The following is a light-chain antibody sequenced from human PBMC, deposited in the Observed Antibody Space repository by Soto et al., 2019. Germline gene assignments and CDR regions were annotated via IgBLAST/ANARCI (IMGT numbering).Light chain of an antibody. CDR2: ASS. V-gene: IGKV3-20*01. J-gene: IGKJ5*01. CDR3: QLYGISPQ. Sequence: EIVLTQSPGTLSLSPGERATLSCKTSQTSGSNFLAWYQHKPGQAPRLLIYASSNRATGIPDRFSGSASGPDFTLTINRLEPEDFAVSYCQLYGISPQFGQGTRLEIK. CDR1: QTSGSNF.